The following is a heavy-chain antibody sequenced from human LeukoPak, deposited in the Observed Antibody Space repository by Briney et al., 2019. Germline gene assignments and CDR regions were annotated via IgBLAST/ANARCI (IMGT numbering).Heavy chain of an antibody. CDR2: IYYSGST. V-gene: IGHV4-39*07. CDR3: ARGGSSWSHYYYYYYMDV. CDR1: GGSISSSSYY. D-gene: IGHD6-13*01. J-gene: IGHJ6*03. Sequence: PSETLSLTCTVSGGSISSSSYYWGWIRQPPGKGLEWIGSIYYSGSTYYNPSLKSRVTISVDTSKNQFSLKLSSVTAADTAVYYCARGGSSWSHYYYYYYMDVWGKGTTVTVSS.